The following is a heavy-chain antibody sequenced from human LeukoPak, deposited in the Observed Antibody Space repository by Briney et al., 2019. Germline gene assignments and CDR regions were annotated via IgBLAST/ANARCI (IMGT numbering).Heavy chain of an antibody. CDR1: GGSFSGYY. D-gene: IGHD3-10*01. Sequence: SETLSLTCAVYGGSFSGYYWSWIRQPPGKGLEWIGEINHSGSTNYSPSLKSRVTISVDTSKNQFSLKLSSVTAADTAVYYCARDSGTTGEVKFDPRGQGTLVTVSS. V-gene: IGHV4-34*01. CDR2: INHSGST. J-gene: IGHJ5*02. CDR3: ARDSGTTGEVKFDP.